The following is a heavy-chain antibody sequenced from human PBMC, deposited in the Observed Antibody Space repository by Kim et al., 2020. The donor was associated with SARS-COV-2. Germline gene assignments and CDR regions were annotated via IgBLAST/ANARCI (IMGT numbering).Heavy chain of an antibody. V-gene: IGHV4-59*01. D-gene: IGHD6-19*01. CDR1: GGSISSYY. J-gene: IGHJ4*02. Sequence: SETLSLTCTVSGGSISSYYWSWIRQPPGKGLEWIGYIYYSGSTNYNPSLKSRVTISVDTSKNQFSLKLSSVTAADTAVYYCARQQGWGWYYFDYWGQGTLVTVSS. CDR2: IYYSGST. CDR3: ARQQGWGWYYFDY.